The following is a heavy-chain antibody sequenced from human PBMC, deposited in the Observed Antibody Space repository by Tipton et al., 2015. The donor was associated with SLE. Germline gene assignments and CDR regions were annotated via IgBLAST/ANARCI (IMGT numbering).Heavy chain of an antibody. D-gene: IGHD3-3*01. J-gene: IGHJ6*02. Sequence: GLVKPSETLSLACAVYGGSFSGYYWSWIRQPPGKGLEWIGEINHSGSTKYNPSLKSRVTISVDTSKNQFSLKLSSVTAADTAVYYCARGTFGVVIIPYYYYNMDVWGQGTTVTVSS. CDR2: INHSGST. CDR1: GGSFSGYY. V-gene: IGHV4-34*01. CDR3: ARGTFGVVIIPYYYYNMDV.